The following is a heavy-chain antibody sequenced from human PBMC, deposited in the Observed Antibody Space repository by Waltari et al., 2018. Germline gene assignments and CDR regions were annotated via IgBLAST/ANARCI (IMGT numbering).Heavy chain of an antibody. CDR2: MQYRGST. CDR1: GGSTRTTYN. J-gene: IGHJ1*01. CDR3: GRIAFGDEGGYFQY. V-gene: IGHV4-39*01. Sequence: QLQLQESGPGLVKPSETLSLTCTVSGGSTRTTYNSGWFRQPPGKGLEWMGNMQYRGSTFYNPSLESRVTISLDTWKNQFSLRLSSVGAADTAVYFCGRIAFGDEGGYFQYWGQGTLVTVSS. D-gene: IGHD4-17*01.